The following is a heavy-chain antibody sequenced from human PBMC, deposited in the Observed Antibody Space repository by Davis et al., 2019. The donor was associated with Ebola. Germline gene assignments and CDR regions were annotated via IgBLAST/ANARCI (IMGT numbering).Heavy chain of an antibody. CDR1: GGSVSSGSYY. J-gene: IGHJ5*02. Sequence: MPSETLSLSCTVSGGSVSSGSYYWSWIRQPPEKGLEWVGYIYYSGSTNCNPSLKSRVTISVDTSKNQFSLKLSSVTAADTAVYYCARSRLYGAGAGWFDPWGQGTLVTVSS. V-gene: IGHV4-61*01. CDR3: ARSRLYGAGAGWFDP. D-gene: IGHD4-17*01. CDR2: IYYSGST.